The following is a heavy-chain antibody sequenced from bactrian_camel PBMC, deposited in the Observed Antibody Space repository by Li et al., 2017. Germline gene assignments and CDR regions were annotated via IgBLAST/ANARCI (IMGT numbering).Heavy chain of an antibody. J-gene: IGHJ4*01. CDR2: ILADNGLT. CDR3: VADVDSVCYDYSY. D-gene: IGHD5*01. Sequence: HVQLVESGGGSVQAGGSLILSCASSEYIASFYCWAWFRRAPGKDREWVATILADNGLTNYHDSVKGRFTISKDNVKNTLYLQMNSLKPEDTAIYYCVADVDSVCYDYSYWGQGTQVTVS. V-gene: IGHV3S53*01. CDR1: EYIASFYC.